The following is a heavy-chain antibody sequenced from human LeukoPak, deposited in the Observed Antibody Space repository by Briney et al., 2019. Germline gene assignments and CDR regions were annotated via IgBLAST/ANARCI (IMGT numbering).Heavy chain of an antibody. D-gene: IGHD5-12*01. CDR2: ISSSSSYI. CDR3: AREGVATLTGFYDY. J-gene: IGHJ4*02. CDR1: GFTSSNYS. Sequence: GGSLRPSCAASGFTSSNYSMNWVRQAPGKRLEWVSSISSSSSYIYYADSVKGRFTISRDNAKNSLYLQMNSLRAEDTAVYYCAREGVATLTGFYDYWGQGTLVTVSS. V-gene: IGHV3-21*01.